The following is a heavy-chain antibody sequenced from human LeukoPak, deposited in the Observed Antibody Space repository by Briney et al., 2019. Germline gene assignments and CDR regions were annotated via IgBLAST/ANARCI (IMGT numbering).Heavy chain of an antibody. CDR3: AKEGRGGFDI. Sequence: GGSLRLSCAASGFTFSRSGMHWVRQAPGKGLEWVTFIGYDGSKIYYADSVKGRFTISRDNSKNTLYLQMNSLRPEDTAVYCCAKEGRGGFDIWGQGTMVTVSS. CDR1: GFTFSRSG. D-gene: IGHD3-16*01. J-gene: IGHJ3*02. CDR2: IGYDGSKI. V-gene: IGHV3-30*02.